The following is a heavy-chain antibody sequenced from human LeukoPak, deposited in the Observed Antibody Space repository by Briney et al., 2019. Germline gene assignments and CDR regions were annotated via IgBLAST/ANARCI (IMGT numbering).Heavy chain of an antibody. CDR3: AKVKGGLGPGTYFDH. J-gene: IGHJ4*02. CDR2: ISWNSGTI. CDR1: GFTFDDHA. D-gene: IGHD1-7*01. Sequence: GRSLRLSWAASGFTFDDHAMHWVRQGPVKGLEWVSGISWNSGTIGYADSVKGRFTISRDNAKNSLYLQMNSLRAEDTALYYCAKVKGGLGPGTYFDHWGQGSLVTVSS. V-gene: IGHV3-9*01.